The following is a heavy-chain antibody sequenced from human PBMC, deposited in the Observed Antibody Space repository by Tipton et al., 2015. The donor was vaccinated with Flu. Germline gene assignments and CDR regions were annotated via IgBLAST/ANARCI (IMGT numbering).Heavy chain of an antibody. V-gene: IGHV3-23*01. CDR2: ISGSGGST. D-gene: IGHD3-10*01. J-gene: IGHJ4*02. CDR3: AKSSGRLLGISLDY. CDR1: GFTVNSNY. Sequence: SLRLSCAASGFTVNSNYMSWVRQAPGKGLEWVSAISGSGGSTYYADSVKGRFTISRDNSKNTLYLQMNSLRAEDTAVYYCAKSSGRLLGISLDYWGQGTLVTVSS.